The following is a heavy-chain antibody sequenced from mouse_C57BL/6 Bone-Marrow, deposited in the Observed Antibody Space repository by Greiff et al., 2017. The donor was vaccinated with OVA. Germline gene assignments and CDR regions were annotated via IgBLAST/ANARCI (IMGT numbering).Heavy chain of an antibody. Sequence: VKLVESGPGLVQPSQSLSITCTVSGFSLTSYGVHWVRQSPGKGLEWLGVIWRGGSTDYNAAFMSRLSITKDNSKSQVFFKMNSLQADDTAIYYCAKRLDGSSYDWYFDVWGTGTTVTVSS. D-gene: IGHD1-1*01. CDR3: AKRLDGSSYDWYFDV. J-gene: IGHJ1*03. V-gene: IGHV2-5*01. CDR1: GFSLTSYG. CDR2: IWRGGST.